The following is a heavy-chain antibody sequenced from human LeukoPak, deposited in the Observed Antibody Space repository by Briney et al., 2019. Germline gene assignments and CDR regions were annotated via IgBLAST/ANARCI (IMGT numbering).Heavy chain of an antibody. CDR1: GFTFSDYY. CDR2: ISSSGSTI. Sequence: IPGGSLRLSCAASGFTFSDYYMSWIRQAPGKGLEWVSYISSSGSTIYYADSVKGRFTISRDNAKNSLHLQMNSLRAEDTAVYHCARDRNTDFWSGYYTNYFDSWGQGTLVTVSS. D-gene: IGHD3-3*01. CDR3: ARDRNTDFWSGYYTNYFDS. V-gene: IGHV3-11*04. J-gene: IGHJ4*02.